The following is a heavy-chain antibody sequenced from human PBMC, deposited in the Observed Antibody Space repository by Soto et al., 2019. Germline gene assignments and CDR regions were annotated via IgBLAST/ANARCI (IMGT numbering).Heavy chain of an antibody. CDR1: GGSISSYY. V-gene: IGHV4-59*01. D-gene: IGHD6-6*01. Sequence: PPESLSLTYSVSGGSISSYYWSWIRQHPGKELELIGYIYYSGSTNYNPSLKSRVTISVDTSKNQFSLKLSSVTAADTAVYYCARVQSSIAARGDINAFAYWGQGPPLT. J-gene: IGHJ4*02. CDR2: IYYSGST. CDR3: ARVQSSIAARGDINAFAY.